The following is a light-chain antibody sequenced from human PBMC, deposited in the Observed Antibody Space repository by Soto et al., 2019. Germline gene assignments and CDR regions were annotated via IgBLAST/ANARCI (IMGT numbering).Light chain of an antibody. CDR2: AVS. CDR3: SSYTSDSSYV. V-gene: IGLV2-14*01. J-gene: IGLJ1*01. Sequence: QSVLTQPASVSGSPGQSITISCTGTSSDVGLYDYVSWYQQHPGKAPQLMIYAVSNRPSGVSNCFSASKSGNTASLFISGLQAEDEADYYCSSYTSDSSYVFGSGTKVTVL. CDR1: SSDVGLYDY.